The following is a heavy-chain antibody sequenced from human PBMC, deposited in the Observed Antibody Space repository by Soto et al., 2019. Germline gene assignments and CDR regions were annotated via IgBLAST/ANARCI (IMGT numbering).Heavy chain of an antibody. J-gene: IGHJ6*02. Sequence: GESLKISCKGSGYSFTSYWIGWVRQMPGKGLEWMGIIYPGDSDTRYSPSFQGQVTISADKSISTAYLQWSSLKASDTAMYYCAKVSPHYYYYYGMDVWGQGTMVTVSS. CDR1: GYSFTSYW. V-gene: IGHV5-51*01. CDR2: IYPGDSDT. CDR3: AKVSPHYYYYYGMDV.